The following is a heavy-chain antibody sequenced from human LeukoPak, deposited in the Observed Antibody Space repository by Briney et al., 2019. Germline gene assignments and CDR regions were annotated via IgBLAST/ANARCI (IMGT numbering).Heavy chain of an antibody. CDR1: GGSISSSSYY. V-gene: IGHV4-39*01. D-gene: IGHD3-22*01. J-gene: IGHJ4*02. Sequence: SETLSLTCTVSGGSISSSSYYWGWIRQPPGKGLEWIGSIYYSGSTYYNPSLKSRVTISVGTSKNQFSLKLSSVTAADTAVYYCARLCGYYYDSSGYVDYWGQGTLVTVSS. CDR3: ARLCGYYYDSSGYVDY. CDR2: IYYSGST.